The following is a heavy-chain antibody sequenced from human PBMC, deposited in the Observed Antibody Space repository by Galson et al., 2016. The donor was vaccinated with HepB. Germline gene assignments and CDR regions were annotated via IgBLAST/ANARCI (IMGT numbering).Heavy chain of an antibody. Sequence: SLRLSCAASGFTFSNTWMSWVRQAPGKGLEWVGRIKRKTDVGTTDYAAPVKGRFTISRDDSKNTLYLQMNSLKNEDTAVYYCTTDPVSFLSYPYDYWGQGTLVTVSS. CDR2: IKRKTDVGTT. CDR1: GFTFSNTW. V-gene: IGHV3-15*01. J-gene: IGHJ4*02. D-gene: IGHD1-26*01. CDR3: TTDPVSFLSYPYDY.